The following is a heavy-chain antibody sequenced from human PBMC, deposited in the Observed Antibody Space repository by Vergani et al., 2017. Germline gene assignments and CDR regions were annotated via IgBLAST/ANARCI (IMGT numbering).Heavy chain of an antibody. CDR2: FDPEDGDT. CDR1: GYTLTALS. CDR3: ATDRYSYGYGGAFDI. D-gene: IGHD5-18*01. Sequence: QVQLVQSGAEVKKPGASVKVSCKVSGYTLTALSMHWVRQAPGKGLVWMGGFDPEDGDTIYAQKFQGRVTMTEDTSTDPAYMELSSLRSEDTAVYYCATDRYSYGYGGAFDIWGQGTMVTVSS. J-gene: IGHJ3*02. V-gene: IGHV1-24*01.